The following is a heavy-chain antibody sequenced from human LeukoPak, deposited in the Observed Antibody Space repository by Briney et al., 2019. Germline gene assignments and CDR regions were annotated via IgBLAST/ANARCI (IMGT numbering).Heavy chain of an antibody. J-gene: IGHJ4*02. CDR2: ISSSSSYI. CDR1: GFTFSSYS. D-gene: IGHD3-22*01. V-gene: IGHV3-21*03. CDR3: HMPEYDSSGYSAN. Sequence: PGGSLRLSCAASGFTFSSYSMNWVRQAPGKGLEWVSSISSSSSYIYYADSVKGRFTISRDNAKNSLYLQMNSLRAEDTAVYYCHMPEYDSSGYSANWGQGTLVTVSS.